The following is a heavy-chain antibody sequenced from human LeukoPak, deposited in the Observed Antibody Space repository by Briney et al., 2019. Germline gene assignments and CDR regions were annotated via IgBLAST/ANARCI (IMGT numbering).Heavy chain of an antibody. Sequence: PGGSLRLSCAASGFTFSNHWMHWVRQAPGKGLMWVSRINRDGSRTDYADSVKGRFTISRDNSKNTLYLQMNSLRAEDTAVYYCAKDLGGIVVVVAAKGPFDYWGQGTLVTVSS. CDR3: AKDLGGIVVVVAAKGPFDY. CDR1: GFTFSNHW. D-gene: IGHD2-15*01. J-gene: IGHJ4*02. V-gene: IGHV3-74*01. CDR2: INRDGSRT.